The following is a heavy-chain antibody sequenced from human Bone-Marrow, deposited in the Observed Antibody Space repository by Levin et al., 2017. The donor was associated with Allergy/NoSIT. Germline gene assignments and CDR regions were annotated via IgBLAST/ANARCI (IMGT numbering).Heavy chain of an antibody. CDR2: IDSSGNAI. Sequence: PGGSLRLSCAVSGLTLSSYEMNWIRQSPGKGPEWVSYIDSSGNAISYADSVKGRFTISRDNAKNSLYLQMNSLRAEDTAVYYCATGHSAWYLYWGRGTLVSVSS. V-gene: IGHV3-48*03. CDR1: GLTLSSYE. J-gene: IGHJ4*02. CDR3: ATGHSAWYLY. D-gene: IGHD6-19*01.